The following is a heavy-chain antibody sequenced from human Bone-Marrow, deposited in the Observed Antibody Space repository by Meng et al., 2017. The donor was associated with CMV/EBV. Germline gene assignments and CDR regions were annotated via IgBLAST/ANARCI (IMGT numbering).Heavy chain of an antibody. V-gene: IGHV3-30-3*01. J-gene: IGHJ4*02. CDR3: ARPSTYYDFWSGFYD. D-gene: IGHD3-3*01. Sequence: GGSLRLSCAASGFTFSSYAMHWVRQAPGKGLEWVAVTSYDGNNKYYADSVKGRFTLSRDNSKNTLYLQMNSLRAEDAAVYYCARPSTYYDFWSGFYDWGQGTLVTVSS. CDR2: TSYDGNNK. CDR1: GFTFSSYA.